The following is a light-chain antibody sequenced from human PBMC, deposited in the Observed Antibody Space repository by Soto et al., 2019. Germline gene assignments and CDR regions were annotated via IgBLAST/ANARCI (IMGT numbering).Light chain of an antibody. CDR1: QSVLYSSNNKNY. V-gene: IGKV4-1*01. CDR3: QQYYSSSLT. Sequence: SVMTQSPDSPAVSLGERATINCKSSQSVLYSSNNKNYLAWYQQKPGQPPKLLIYWASTRESGVPDRFSGSGSGTDFTLTITRLQAEDVAVYYCQQYYSSSLTSGGGTKVDI. J-gene: IGKJ4*01. CDR2: WAS.